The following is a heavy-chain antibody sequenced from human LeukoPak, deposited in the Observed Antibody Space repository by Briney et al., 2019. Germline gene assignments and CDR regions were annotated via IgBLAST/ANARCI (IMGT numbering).Heavy chain of an antibody. V-gene: IGHV3-48*01. CDR3: AKEMGFCSGGSCYRWFDS. J-gene: IGHJ5*01. CDR1: GFTFSTYS. D-gene: IGHD2-15*01. CDR2: ISTSSITK. Sequence: GGSLRLSCAASGFTFSTYSMSWVRQAPGKGPEWLSYISTSSITKYYADSVKGRFTISRDDAKNSLSLQMSSLRADDTAVYYCAKEMGFCSGGSCYRWFDSWGQGTLVTVSP.